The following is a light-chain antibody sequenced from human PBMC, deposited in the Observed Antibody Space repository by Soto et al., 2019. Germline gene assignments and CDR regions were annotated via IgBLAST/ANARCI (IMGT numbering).Light chain of an antibody. CDR1: SSDVGAYKY. V-gene: IGLV2-8*01. J-gene: IGLJ1*01. Sequence: QSALTQPPSASGSPGQSLTTSCTGTSSDVGAYKYVSWYQQYPGKAPKLMIYEVTKRPSGVPDRFSGSKSGNTASLTVSGLQAEDEADYYCSSYAGSNIYVFGTGTKLTVL. CDR3: SSYAGSNIYV. CDR2: EVT.